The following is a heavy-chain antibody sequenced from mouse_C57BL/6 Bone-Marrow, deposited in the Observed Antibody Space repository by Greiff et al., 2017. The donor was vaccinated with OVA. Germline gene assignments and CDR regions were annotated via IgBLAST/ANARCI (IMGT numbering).Heavy chain of an antibody. J-gene: IGHJ2*01. Sequence: EVKLMESGPELVKPGASVKISCKASGYSFTDYNMNWVKQSNGKSLEWIGVINPNYGTTSYNQKFKGKATLTVDQSSSTAYMQLNSLTSEDSAVYYCAREGGAAQATGGHFDYWGQGTTLTVSS. V-gene: IGHV1-39*01. CDR3: AREGGAAQATGGHFDY. CDR2: INPNYGTT. D-gene: IGHD3-2*02. CDR1: GYSFTDYN.